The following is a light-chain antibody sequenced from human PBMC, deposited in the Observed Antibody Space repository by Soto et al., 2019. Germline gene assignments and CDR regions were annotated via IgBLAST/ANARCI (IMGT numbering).Light chain of an antibody. CDR2: LAS. Sequence: VMTQSPLSLPVTPGEPASVSCRSSQSLLHINGYTYWAWYLQKTGQSPQLLIYLASNRASRVANRFRGSGSGTDFRVKSSGVEAEDVGVYYCMLVVQSRITFGQG. J-gene: IGKJ5*01. V-gene: IGKV2-28*01. CDR1: QSLLHINGYTY. CDR3: MLVVQSRIT.